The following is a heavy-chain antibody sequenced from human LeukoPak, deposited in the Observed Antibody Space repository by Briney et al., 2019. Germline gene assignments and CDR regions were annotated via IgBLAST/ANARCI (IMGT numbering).Heavy chain of an antibody. CDR1: GYPFIGYY. D-gene: IGHD6-19*01. V-gene: IGHV1-2*06. CDR2: IKSNTGGA. CDR3: AREYNSGWFP. Sequence: ASVKVSCKASGYPFIGYYIQWVRQAPGQGLEWMGRIKSNTGGANYAQKFQGRVTLTRDTSITTAYMELSRLRPDDTAVYYCAREYNSGWFPWGQGTLVTVSS. J-gene: IGHJ5*02.